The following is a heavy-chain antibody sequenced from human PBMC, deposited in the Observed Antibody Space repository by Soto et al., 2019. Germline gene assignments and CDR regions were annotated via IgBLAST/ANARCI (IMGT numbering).Heavy chain of an antibody. J-gene: IGHJ6*02. Sequence: PGGSLRLSCAASGFTFDSFAIHWVRQTPGKVLEWVALISYDGYNTYYADSVKGRFTISRDNSKNTLYLQMTSLRPDDTGVYYCARVNPGNNLHYYYGLDVWGQGTSVTVSS. CDR3: ARVNPGNNLHYYYGLDV. CDR2: ISYDGYNT. V-gene: IGHV3-30-3*01. D-gene: IGHD1-1*01. CDR1: GFTFDSFA.